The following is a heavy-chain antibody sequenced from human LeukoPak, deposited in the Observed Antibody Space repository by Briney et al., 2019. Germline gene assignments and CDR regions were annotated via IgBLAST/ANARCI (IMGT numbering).Heavy chain of an antibody. D-gene: IGHD1-26*01. CDR2: IYPGDSDT. CDR1: GYSFTSYW. V-gene: IGHV5-51*01. J-gene: IGHJ6*03. CDR3: ARHEGRQWSSEKTSYYYYYMDV. Sequence: GESLKISCKGSGYSFTSYWIGWVRQMPGKGLEWMGIIYPGDSDTRYSPSFQGQVTISADKSISTAYLQWSSLKASDTAMYYCARHEGRQWSSEKTSYYYYYMDVWGKGTTVTVSS.